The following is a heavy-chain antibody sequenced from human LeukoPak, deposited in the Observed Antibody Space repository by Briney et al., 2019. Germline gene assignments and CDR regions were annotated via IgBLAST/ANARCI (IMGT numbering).Heavy chain of an antibody. CDR3: VRYCNGGNCYRDAFDI. CDR2: IWYDGNNK. Sequence: PGGSLRLSCAASGFTFSSYSMNWVRQAPGKGLEWVALIWYDGNNKEYADSVKGRFTISRDNSKNTLYLQMNSLRAEDTAVYYCVRYCNGGNCYRDAFDIWGQGTMVTVSS. J-gene: IGHJ3*02. CDR1: GFTFSSYS. D-gene: IGHD2-15*01. V-gene: IGHV3-33*08.